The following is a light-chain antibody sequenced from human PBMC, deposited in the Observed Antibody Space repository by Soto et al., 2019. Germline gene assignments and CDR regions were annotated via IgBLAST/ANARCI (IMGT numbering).Light chain of an antibody. CDR1: TGPVTRGHY. V-gene: IGLV7-46*01. Sequence: QAVVTQEPSLTVSPGGTVTLTCGSSTGPVTRGHYPYWFQQKPGQAPRALSYDTSNRHSWTPALFSGSLLGDKAALTLSGAQPEDEADYYCLLSYSTHRLYVFGTGTQLTVL. CDR3: LLSYSTHRLYV. CDR2: DTS. J-gene: IGLJ1*01.